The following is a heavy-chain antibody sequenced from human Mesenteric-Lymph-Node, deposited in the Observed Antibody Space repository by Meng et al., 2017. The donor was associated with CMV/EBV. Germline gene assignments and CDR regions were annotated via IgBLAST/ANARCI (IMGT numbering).Heavy chain of an antibody. V-gene: IGHV3-7*01. CDR2: IKQDGSEK. J-gene: IGHJ4*02. Sequence: ASGFTFSSNWMSWVRQAPGKGLEWVGNIKQDGSEKYYVDSVKGRFTISRDNAKNSLYLQMNSLRAEDTAVYYCATEGGRAARRFNHWGQGTLVTVSS. CDR1: GFTFSSNW. D-gene: IGHD5-18*01. CDR3: ATEGGRAARRFNH.